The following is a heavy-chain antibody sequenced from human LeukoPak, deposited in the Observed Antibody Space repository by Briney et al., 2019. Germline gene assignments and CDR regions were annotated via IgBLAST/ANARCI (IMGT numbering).Heavy chain of an antibody. CDR1: GFTFVIYW. CDR3: ARLINWNGWGHDAFDI. J-gene: IGHJ3*02. CDR2: IKQDGSEK. Sequence: GGSLRLSCAASGFTFVIYWMTWVRQAPGKGLEWVANIKQDGSEKYYVDSVKGRFTISRDNAKNSLYLQMNSLRAEDTAVYYCARLINWNGWGHDAFDIWGQGTMVTVSS. V-gene: IGHV3-7*01. D-gene: IGHD1-20*01.